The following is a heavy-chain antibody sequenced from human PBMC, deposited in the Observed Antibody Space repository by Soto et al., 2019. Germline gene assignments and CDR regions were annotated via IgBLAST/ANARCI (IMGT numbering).Heavy chain of an antibody. CDR3: ARDHSSSWYSIYYYGMDV. D-gene: IGHD6-13*01. V-gene: IGHV1-46*01. J-gene: IGHJ6*02. Sequence: ASVKVSCKASVYTFTSYAMNWVRQAPGQGLEWMGIINPSGGSTSYAQKFQGRVTMTRDTSTSTVYMELSSLRSEDTAVYYCARDHSSSWYSIYYYGMDVWGQGTMVTVSS. CDR2: INPSGGST. CDR1: VYTFTSYA.